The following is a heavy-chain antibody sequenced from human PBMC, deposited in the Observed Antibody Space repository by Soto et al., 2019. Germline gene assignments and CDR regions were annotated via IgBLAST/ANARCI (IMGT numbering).Heavy chain of an antibody. CDR3: ARASYGDYVADWFDP. V-gene: IGHV4-30-4*08. J-gene: IGHJ5*02. CDR2: IYYSGST. CDR1: GGSISSSSYY. Sequence: PSETLSLTCTVSGGSISSSSYYWGWIRQAPGKGLEWIGYIYYSGSTYYNPSLKSRVTISVDTSKNQFSLKLSSVTAADTAVYYCARASYGDYVADWFDPWGQGTLVTVSS. D-gene: IGHD4-17*01.